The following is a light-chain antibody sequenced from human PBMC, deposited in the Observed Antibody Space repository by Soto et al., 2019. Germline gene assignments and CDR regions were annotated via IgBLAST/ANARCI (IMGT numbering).Light chain of an antibody. V-gene: IGKV2-30*02. CDR3: MQGTHWPWT. CDR1: QSLIHSDGSTY. J-gene: IGKJ1*01. CDR2: EVS. Sequence: DVVMTQSPLSLPVTLGQPAAISCRSSQSLIHSDGSTYLNWFQQRPGRSPRRLIYEVSDRDSGGPDRFSGSGSGTDFTLKISRVEAEDVGVYYCMQGTHWPWTFGQGTEVEIK.